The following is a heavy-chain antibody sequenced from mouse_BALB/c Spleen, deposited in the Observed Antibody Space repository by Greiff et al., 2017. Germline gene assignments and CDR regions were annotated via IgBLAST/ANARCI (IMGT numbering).Heavy chain of an antibody. CDR1: GYTFTSYW. D-gene: IGHD1-1*01. CDR2: INPSNGRT. J-gene: IGHJ3*01. CDR3: ARWATVGFAY. V-gene: IGHV1S81*02. Sequence: QVQLQQPGAELVKPGASVKLSCKASGYTFTSYWMHWVKQRPGQGLEWIGEINPSNGRTNYNEKFKSKATLTVDKSSSTAYMQLSSLTSEDSAVYYCARWATVGFAYWGQGTLVTVSA.